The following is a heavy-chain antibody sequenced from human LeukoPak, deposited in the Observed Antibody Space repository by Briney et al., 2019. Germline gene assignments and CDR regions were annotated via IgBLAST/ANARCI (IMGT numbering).Heavy chain of an antibody. CDR3: ARYSYGLGY. D-gene: IGHD5-18*01. CDR1: GFTFSSYG. CDR2: ISSNGGST. Sequence: GRSLRLSCAASGFTFSSYGMHWVRQAPGKGLEYVSSISSNGGSTYYANSVKGRFTISRDNSKNTLYLQMGSLRAEDMAVYYCARYSYGLGYWGQGTLVTVSS. J-gene: IGHJ4*02. V-gene: IGHV3-64*01.